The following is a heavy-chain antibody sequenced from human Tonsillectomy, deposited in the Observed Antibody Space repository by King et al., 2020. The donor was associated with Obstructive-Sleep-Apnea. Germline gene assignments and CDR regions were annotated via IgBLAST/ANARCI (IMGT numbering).Heavy chain of an antibody. Sequence: VTLKESGPVLVKPTETLTLTCTVSGFSLSSNVRVGVTWIRQPPGKALEWLAHIFSNDEESYSASLKSRLTISKDTSKSQVVLTMTNMDPVDTATYYCSRINYYSSTSYSRGGFDYWGQGTLVTVSS. CDR1: GFSLSSNVRVG. CDR2: IFSNDEE. J-gene: IGHJ4*02. D-gene: IGHD3-10*01. V-gene: IGHV2-26*01. CDR3: SRINYYSSTSYSRGGFDY.